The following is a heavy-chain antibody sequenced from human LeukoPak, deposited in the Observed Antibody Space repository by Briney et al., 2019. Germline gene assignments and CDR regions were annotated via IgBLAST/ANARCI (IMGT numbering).Heavy chain of an antibody. V-gene: IGHV3-23*01. CDR2: VSGSGGST. Sequence: GGSLRLSCAASGSTFSSFAMSWVRQAPGKGLEWVSAVSGSGGSTSYADSVKGRFTISRDNSKNTLYLQMNSLRAEDTAVYYCANDYYGDPLGVNYWGQGTLVTVSS. CDR1: GSTFSSFA. D-gene: IGHD4-17*01. J-gene: IGHJ4*02. CDR3: ANDYYGDPLGVNY.